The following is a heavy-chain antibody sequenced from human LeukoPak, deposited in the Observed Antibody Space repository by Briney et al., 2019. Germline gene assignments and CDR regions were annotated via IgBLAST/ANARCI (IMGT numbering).Heavy chain of an antibody. CDR2: INPNSGGT. Sequence: ASVKVSCKASGYTFTGYYMHWVRQAPGQGLEWMGWINPNSGGTNYAQKFQGRVTMTRDASISTAYMELSRLRSDDTAVYYCARDADTAMAYGTDVWGQGTTVTVSS. D-gene: IGHD5-18*01. CDR3: ARDADTAMAYGTDV. V-gene: IGHV1-2*02. J-gene: IGHJ6*02. CDR1: GYTFTGYY.